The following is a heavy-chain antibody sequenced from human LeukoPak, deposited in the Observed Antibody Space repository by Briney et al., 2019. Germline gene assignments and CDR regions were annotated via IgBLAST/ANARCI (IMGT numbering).Heavy chain of an antibody. Sequence: PSETLSLTCAVYGGSFSGYYWSWIRQPPGKGLEWIGEINHSGSTNYNPSLKSRVTISLDTSKNQFSLDLSSVTAADTAVYYCARGTGSLFYWGHGILVTVSS. CDR1: GGSFSGYY. D-gene: IGHD3-10*01. V-gene: IGHV4-34*01. CDR2: INHSGST. J-gene: IGHJ4*01. CDR3: ARGTGSLFY.